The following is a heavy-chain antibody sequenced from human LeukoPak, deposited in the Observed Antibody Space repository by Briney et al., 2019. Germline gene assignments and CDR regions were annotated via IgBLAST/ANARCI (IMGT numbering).Heavy chain of an antibody. Sequence: GGSLRLSCAASGFTFSSYAMSWVRQAPGKGLEWVSAISGSGGSTYYADSVKGRFTSARDNSKNTLYLQMNSLRAEDTAVYYCAKVSGSYYTSPTNAFDIWGQGTMVTVSS. CDR2: ISGSGGST. CDR3: AKVSGSYYTSPTNAFDI. V-gene: IGHV3-23*01. D-gene: IGHD1-26*01. J-gene: IGHJ3*02. CDR1: GFTFSSYA.